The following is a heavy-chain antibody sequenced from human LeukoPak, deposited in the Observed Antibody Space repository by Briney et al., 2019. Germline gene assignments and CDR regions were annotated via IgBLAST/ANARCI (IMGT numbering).Heavy chain of an antibody. CDR1: GDSISSSSYY. J-gene: IGHJ4*02. CDR3: ARSLDYLFDY. D-gene: IGHD3/OR15-3a*01. V-gene: IGHV4-39*01. CDR2: IYYSGST. Sequence: PSETLSLTCTVSGDSISSSSYYWGWIRQPPGKGLEWIGIIYYSGSTDYNPSLKSRVTISVGTSKKQFSLKLSSVTAADTAVYYCARSLDYLFDYWGQGTLVTVSS.